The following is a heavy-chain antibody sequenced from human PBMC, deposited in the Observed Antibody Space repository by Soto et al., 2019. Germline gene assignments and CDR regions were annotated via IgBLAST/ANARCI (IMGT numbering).Heavy chain of an antibody. D-gene: IGHD6-13*01. V-gene: IGHV4-59*08. CDR3: ARAKAPLYSSSWYWFDP. CDR1: GGSISSYY. CDR2: IYYSGST. J-gene: IGHJ5*02. Sequence: SETLSLTCTVSGGSISSYYWSWIRQPPGKGLEWIGYIYYSGSTNYNPSLKSRVTISVDTSKNQFSLKLSSVTAADTAVYYCARAKAPLYSSSWYWFDPWGQGTLVTSPQ.